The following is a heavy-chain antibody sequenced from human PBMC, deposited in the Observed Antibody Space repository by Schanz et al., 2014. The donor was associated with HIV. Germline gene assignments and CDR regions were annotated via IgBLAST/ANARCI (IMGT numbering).Heavy chain of an antibody. J-gene: IGHJ6*02. CDR1: GGSISSGGYY. V-gene: IGHV4-31*03. D-gene: IGHD3-10*01. Sequence: QVQLQASGPGLVKPSQTLSLTCTVSGGSISSGGYYWSWIRQHPGKGLEWIGYIYYSGSTYYNPSLKSRVTISVDTSKNQFSLKLSSVTAADTAVYYCARADYYGSGSYYKNYYYGMDVWGQGTTVTVSS. CDR3: ARADYYGSGSYYKNYYYGMDV. CDR2: IYYSGST.